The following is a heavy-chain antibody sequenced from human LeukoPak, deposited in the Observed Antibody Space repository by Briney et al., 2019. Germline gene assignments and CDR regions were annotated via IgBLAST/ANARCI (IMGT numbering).Heavy chain of an antibody. D-gene: IGHD5-24*01. CDR2: ISSSSTI. CDR1: GFTFSTYS. Sequence: GGSLRLSCTASGFTFSTYSMNWVRQAPGKGLEWVSYISSSSTIYYADSVKGRFTISRDNAKNSLYLQMNSLRDEDTAVYYCARASFQRWLQLGGDWGQGTLVTVPS. CDR3: ARASFQRWLQLGGD. V-gene: IGHV3-48*02. J-gene: IGHJ4*02.